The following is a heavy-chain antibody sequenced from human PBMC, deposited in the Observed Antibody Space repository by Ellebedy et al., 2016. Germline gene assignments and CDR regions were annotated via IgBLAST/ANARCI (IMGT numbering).Heavy chain of an antibody. J-gene: IGHJ4*02. CDR3: ARDGGLSVYDYDY. CDR1: GFTFSNSD. V-gene: IGHV3-21*01. D-gene: IGHD5/OR15-5a*01. Sequence: GESLKISXAASGFTFSNSDMNWVRQAPGKGLEWVSVITRSSSFISYADSVKGRFTISRDNAKNSLYLQMNSLRVEDTAVYYCARDGGLSVYDYDYWGQGTLVTVSS. CDR2: ITRSSSFI.